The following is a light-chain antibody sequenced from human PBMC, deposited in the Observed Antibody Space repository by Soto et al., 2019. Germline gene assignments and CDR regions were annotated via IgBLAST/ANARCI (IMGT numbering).Light chain of an antibody. CDR3: VQDYNYPRT. CDR1: QGIRRD. V-gene: IGKV1-6*01. J-gene: IGKJ1*01. Sequence: AIQMTQSPSSLSASVGDRVTISCRASQGIRRDLAWYQQRPGTVPKLLIFGASSLQSGVPSRFSGSGSGTDFTLTISSLQPEDFATYYCVQDYNYPRTFGQGTKVEVK. CDR2: GAS.